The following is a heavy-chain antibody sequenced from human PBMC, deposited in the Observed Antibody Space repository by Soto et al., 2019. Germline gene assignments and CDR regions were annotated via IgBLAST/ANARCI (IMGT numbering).Heavy chain of an antibody. Sequence: QVQLVESGGGVVQPGRSLRLSCAASGFTFSSYGMHWVRQAPGKGLEWVAVIWYDGSNKYYADSVKGRFTISRDNSKNTLYPQMNSLRAEDTAVYYCARDWLETPYFDYWGQGTLVTVSS. CDR1: GFTFSSYG. V-gene: IGHV3-33*01. D-gene: IGHD3-22*01. CDR3: ARDWLETPYFDY. J-gene: IGHJ4*02. CDR2: IWYDGSNK.